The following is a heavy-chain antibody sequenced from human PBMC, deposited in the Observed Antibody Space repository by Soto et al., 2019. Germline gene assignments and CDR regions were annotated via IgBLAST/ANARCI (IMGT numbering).Heavy chain of an antibody. V-gene: IGHV3-7*01. CDR1: GFSFSSYW. J-gene: IGHJ4*02. CDR3: LSGRGY. Sequence: PGGSQRLSYAASGFSFSSYWINWVRQAPGKGLEWVANMNTDGSAQYYVDSVKGRFTISRDNAKNSVSLQMNSLRAEDAAVYYCLSGRGYWGQGTLVTVSS. CDR2: MNTDGSAQ.